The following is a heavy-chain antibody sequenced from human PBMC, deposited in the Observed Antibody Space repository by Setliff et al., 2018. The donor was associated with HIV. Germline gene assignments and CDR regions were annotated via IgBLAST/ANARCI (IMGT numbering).Heavy chain of an antibody. V-gene: IGHV4-30-4*08. D-gene: IGHD6-6*01. CDR3: ASEAWTSYRSSSGYYYYYMDV. CDR1: GASISSGGYF. Sequence: TSETLSLTCSVSGASISSGGYFWTWIRQPPGKGLEWVGFIYHSGTTYYNPSLKDRVTMSVDTFANQFSLKLTSVTAADTAVYYCASEAWTSYRSSSGYYYYYMDVWGKGTTVTVSS. CDR2: IYHSGTT. J-gene: IGHJ6*03.